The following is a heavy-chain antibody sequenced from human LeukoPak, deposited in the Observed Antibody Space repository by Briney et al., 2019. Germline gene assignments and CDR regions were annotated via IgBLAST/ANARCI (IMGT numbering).Heavy chain of an antibody. Sequence: PSETLSLTCAVYGGSFGGYYWSWIRQPPGKGLEWIGEINHSGSTNYNPSLKSRVTISVDTSKNQFSLKLSSVTAADTAVYYCARGRLLWFGESKNFDYWGQGTLVTVSS. CDR1: GGSFGGYY. D-gene: IGHD3-10*01. V-gene: IGHV4-34*01. CDR2: INHSGST. J-gene: IGHJ4*02. CDR3: ARGRLLWFGESKNFDY.